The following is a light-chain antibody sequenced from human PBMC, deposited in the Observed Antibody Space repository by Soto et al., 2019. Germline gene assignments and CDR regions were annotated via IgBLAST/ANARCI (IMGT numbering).Light chain of an antibody. J-gene: IGLJ2*01. V-gene: IGLV1-40*01. Sequence: QSVLTQPPSVSGAPGQRVTISCTGSSSNIGAGYDVHWYQQFPGTAPKLLIYGNTNRPSGVPDRFSGSNSGTSASLAITGLQAEDEADYYCQSYDHSLSGSVFGGSVFGGGTKLAVL. CDR2: GNT. CDR3: QSYDHSLSGSVFGGSV. CDR1: SSNIGAGYD.